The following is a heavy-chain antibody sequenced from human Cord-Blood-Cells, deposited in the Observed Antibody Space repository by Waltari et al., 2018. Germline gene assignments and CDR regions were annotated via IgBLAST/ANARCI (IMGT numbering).Heavy chain of an antibody. Sequence: QVQLVQSGAEVKKTGASVKVACQASGYTFTIFYYKWVRQATGQGLEWMGWMNPNRGNTGYAQKFQGRVTMTRNTSISTAYMELSSLRSEDTAVYYCARAYSGSYYPYDYWGQGTLVTVSS. V-gene: IGHV1-8*01. D-gene: IGHD1-26*01. CDR2: MNPNRGNT. CDR1: GYTFTIFY. CDR3: ARAYSGSYYPYDY. J-gene: IGHJ4*02.